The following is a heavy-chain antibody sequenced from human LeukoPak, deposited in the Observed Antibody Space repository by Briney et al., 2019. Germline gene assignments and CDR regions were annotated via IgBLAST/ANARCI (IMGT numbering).Heavy chain of an antibody. CDR2: IYYSGNT. V-gene: IGHV4-38-2*02. J-gene: IGHJ4*02. CDR3: ARRTPYDVLTGYYNFDY. D-gene: IGHD3-9*01. CDR1: GYSISSGHY. Sequence: SETLSLTCTVSGYSISSGHYWGWIRHPPGKGLEWIGSIYYSGNTYYNASLKSQVSISIDTSKNQFSLRLTSVTAADTAVYYCARRTPYDVLTGYYNFDYWGQGTLVTVSS.